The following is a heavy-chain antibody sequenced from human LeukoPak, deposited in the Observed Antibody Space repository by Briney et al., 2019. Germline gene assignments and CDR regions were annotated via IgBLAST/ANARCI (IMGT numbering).Heavy chain of an antibody. J-gene: IGHJ4*02. Sequence: PGGSLRLSCAASGFTFSSYSMNWVRQAPGKGLEWVSYISSSSSTIYYADSVKGRFTISRDNAKNSLYLQMNSLRAEDTAVYYCARGPFEYSSSPAPFDYWGQGTLVTVSS. CDR3: ARGPFEYSSSPAPFDY. V-gene: IGHV3-48*01. CDR1: GFTFSSYS. D-gene: IGHD6-6*01. CDR2: ISSSSSTI.